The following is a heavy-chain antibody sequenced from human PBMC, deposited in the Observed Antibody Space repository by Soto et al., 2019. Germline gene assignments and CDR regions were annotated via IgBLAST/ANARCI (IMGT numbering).Heavy chain of an antibody. D-gene: IGHD5-18*01. Sequence: SETLSLTCTVSGGSISSYYWSWIRQPPGKGLEWIGYIYYSGSTNYNPSLKSRVTISVDTSKNQFSLKLSSVTAADTAVYYCARGLYSYGPSFFDYWGQGTLVTVSS. J-gene: IGHJ4*02. CDR2: IYYSGST. CDR3: ARGLYSYGPSFFDY. CDR1: GGSISSYY. V-gene: IGHV4-59*08.